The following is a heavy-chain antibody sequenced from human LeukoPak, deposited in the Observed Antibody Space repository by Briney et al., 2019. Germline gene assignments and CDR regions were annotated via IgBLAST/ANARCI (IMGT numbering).Heavy chain of an antibody. Sequence: GGSLRLSCAASGFTFSTYAMHWVRQAPGKGLEWVSFIRYDGSDKYYADSVKGRFTISRDNSKNTLYLQMKSLRAEDTAVYYCARVRIRMDGVVVGFYMDVWGKGTTVIVSS. V-gene: IGHV3-30*02. CDR3: ARVRIRMDGVVVGFYMDV. D-gene: IGHD2-15*01. J-gene: IGHJ6*03. CDR1: GFTFSTYA. CDR2: IRYDGSDK.